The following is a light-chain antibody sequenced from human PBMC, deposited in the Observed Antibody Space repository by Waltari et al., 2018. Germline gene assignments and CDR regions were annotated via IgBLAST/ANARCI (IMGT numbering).Light chain of an antibody. CDR2: EVS. J-gene: IGLJ3*02. V-gene: IGLV2-14*01. CDR3: KSYTTKNTWV. Sequence: QSALTQPASVSGSPGQSITISCTGTSNDVGGYSYVSWYQQHPGKAPKLMILEVSKRPAGGSNRCSGSKSDNTASLTISGLQAEDEADYCCKSYTTKNTWVFGGGTKLTVL. CDR1: SNDVGGYSY.